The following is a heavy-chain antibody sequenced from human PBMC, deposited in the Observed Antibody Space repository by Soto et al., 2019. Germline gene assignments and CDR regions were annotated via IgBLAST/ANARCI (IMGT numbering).Heavy chain of an antibody. Sequence: PGGSLRLSCAASGFTFSSYAMSWVRQAPGKGLEWVSAISGSGGSTYYADSVKGRFTISRDNSKNTLYLQMNSLRAEDTAVYYCALSSSWYRVYYYYMDVWGKGTTVTVSS. CDR3: ALSSSWYRVYYYYMDV. D-gene: IGHD6-13*01. J-gene: IGHJ6*03. CDR2: ISGSGGST. V-gene: IGHV3-23*01. CDR1: GFTFSSYA.